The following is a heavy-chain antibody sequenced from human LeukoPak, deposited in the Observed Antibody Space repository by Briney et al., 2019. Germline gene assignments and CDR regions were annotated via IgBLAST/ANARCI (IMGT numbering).Heavy chain of an antibody. V-gene: IGHV1-18*04. D-gene: IGHD2-21*01. CDR1: GYTFTSYG. Sequence: ASVKVSCKASGYTFTSYGIVWVRQAPGQGLEWMVWISGYNGNTNYAQKFQGRVAMTTDTSTSTAYMELRSLRSDDSAMYYCARDVWRWKPPHDAFDIWGQGTMVTVSS. CDR2: ISGYNGNT. J-gene: IGHJ3*02. CDR3: ARDVWRWKPPHDAFDI.